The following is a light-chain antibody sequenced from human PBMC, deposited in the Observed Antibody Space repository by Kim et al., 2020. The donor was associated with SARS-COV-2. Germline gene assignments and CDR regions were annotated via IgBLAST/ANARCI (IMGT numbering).Light chain of an antibody. CDR1: DIGLKS. J-gene: IGLJ3*02. Sequence: SYELTQPPSVSVAPGKTASITCGGSDIGLKSVHWYQQRPGQAPLLVIYYDSDRPSGIPERFTGSISGNTATLTISRAEAGDGADYYCQVWDSNTDHLVFGGGTKLTVL. CDR2: YDS. CDR3: QVWDSNTDHLV. V-gene: IGLV3-21*04.